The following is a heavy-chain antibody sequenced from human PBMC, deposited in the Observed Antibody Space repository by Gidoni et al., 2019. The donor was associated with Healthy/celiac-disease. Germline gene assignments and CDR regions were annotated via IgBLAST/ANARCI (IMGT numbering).Heavy chain of an antibody. CDR1: RCSFSGYY. D-gene: IGHD2-2*01. CDR2: INHSRST. Sequence: QVQLQQWRAGLLKPSETLSLTCAVYRCSFSGYYWSWIRPPPGQGLEWLGEINHSRSTNYNPSLKGRVTITVDTSKNQFSLKLSSVTAADTAVYYCARRGGYCSSTSCPGYMDVWGKGTTVTVSS. J-gene: IGHJ6*03. V-gene: IGHV4-34*01. CDR3: ARRGGYCSSTSCPGYMDV.